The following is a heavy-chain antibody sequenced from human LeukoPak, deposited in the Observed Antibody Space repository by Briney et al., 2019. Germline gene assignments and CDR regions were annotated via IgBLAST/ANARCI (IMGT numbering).Heavy chain of an antibody. Sequence: ASVKVSCKASGYTFTSLHINWLRQAPGQGLEWMGWINGYNGNTHYSQNLQGRVTMTRDTSTNTVCLELRSLRFDDTAVYYCARGTRARGTCDNCYSSSLDSWGQGTLLTVSS. CDR1: GYTFTSLH. D-gene: IGHD2-15*01. V-gene: IGHV1-18*01. CDR2: INGYNGNT. J-gene: IGHJ4*02. CDR3: ARGTRARGTCDNCYSSSLDS.